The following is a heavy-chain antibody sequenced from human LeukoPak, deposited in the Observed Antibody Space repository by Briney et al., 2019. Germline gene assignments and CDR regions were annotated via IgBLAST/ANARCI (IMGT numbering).Heavy chain of an antibody. Sequence: SETLSLTCTVSGGSISPYYWSWIRQPPGKGLEWIGFISDSGSTNYSPSLKSRVTISVDTSKNQFSLKLSSVTAADTAVYYCARTTTIYGVVYYFNSWGQGTLVTVSS. CDR2: ISDSGST. CDR3: ARTTTIYGVVYYFNS. J-gene: IGHJ4*02. CDR1: GGSISPYY. D-gene: IGHD3-3*01. V-gene: IGHV4-59*13.